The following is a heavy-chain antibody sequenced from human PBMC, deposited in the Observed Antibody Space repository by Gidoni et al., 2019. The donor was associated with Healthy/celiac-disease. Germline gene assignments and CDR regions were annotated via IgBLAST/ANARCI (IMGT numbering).Heavy chain of an antibody. J-gene: IGHJ2*01. CDR3: ARDINYDSSGYYTPVLWYFDL. V-gene: IGHV1-69*01. D-gene: IGHD3-22*01. CDR1: GGTFSSYA. CDR2: IIPIFGTA. Sequence: QVQLVQSGAEVKKPGSSVKVSCKASGGTFSSYAISWVRQAPGQGLEWMGGIIPIFGTANYAQKFQGRVTITADESTSTAYMELSSLRSEDTAVYYCARDINYDSSGYYTPVLWYFDLWGRGTLVTVSS.